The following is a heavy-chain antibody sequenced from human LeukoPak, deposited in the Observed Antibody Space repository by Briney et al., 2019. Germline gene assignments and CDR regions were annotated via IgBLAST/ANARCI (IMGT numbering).Heavy chain of an antibody. V-gene: IGHV1-46*01. CDR1: GYTFTSYS. J-gene: IGHJ4*02. D-gene: IGHD5-18*01. Sequence: GASVKVSCKASGYTFTSYSIHWVRQAPGQGLEWMGIINPSGGSASYAQKFQGRVTMTRDMSTSTVYMELSSLRSEDTAVYYCARARRPSWIQLWSPFDYWGQGTLVTVSS. CDR3: ARARRPSWIQLWSPFDY. CDR2: INPSGGSA.